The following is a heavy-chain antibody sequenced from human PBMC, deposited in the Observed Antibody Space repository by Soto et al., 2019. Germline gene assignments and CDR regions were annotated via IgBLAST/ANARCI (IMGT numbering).Heavy chain of an antibody. CDR1: GFTFSSYA. D-gene: IGHD3-16*01. V-gene: IGHV3-23*01. CDR2: IRGNGGST. CDR3: AKKRWDSLSAGFDS. J-gene: IGHJ4*02. Sequence: GGSLRLSCAASGFTFSSYAMSWVRQAPRKGLEWVSVIRGNGGSTYYADSVKGWFTVSRDNSKNTLYLQMNSLRDDDTAVYFCAKKRWDSLSAGFDSWDKGTLVTVSS.